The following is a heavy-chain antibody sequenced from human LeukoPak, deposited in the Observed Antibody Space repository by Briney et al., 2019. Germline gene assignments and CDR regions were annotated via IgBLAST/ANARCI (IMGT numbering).Heavy chain of an antibody. CDR3: ARGHSESSLSFFDF. J-gene: IGHJ4*02. D-gene: IGHD1-26*01. Sequence: ASVKVSCKASGYTFTTYGFNWVRQATGQGLEWMGWISAYNGDTQYAQKLQGRVTMATDVSTRTAYLELRSLSSDDTAVYYCARGHSESSLSFFDFWGQGTLVTVSS. CDR2: ISAYNGDT. V-gene: IGHV1-18*01. CDR1: GYTFTTYG.